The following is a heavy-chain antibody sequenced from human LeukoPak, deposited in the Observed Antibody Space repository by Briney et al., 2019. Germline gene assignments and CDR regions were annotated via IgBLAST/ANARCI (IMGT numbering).Heavy chain of an antibody. CDR1: GYTFTGYY. Sequence: ASVKVSCKASGYTFTGYYMHWVRQAPGQGLEWMGWINPNSGGTNYAQKFQGRVTMTRDTSISTAYMELSRLRSDDTAVYYCAEDWALRWSQGGFDYWGQGTLLTGSS. CDR3: AEDWALRWSQGGFDY. CDR2: INPNSGGT. J-gene: IGHJ4*02. D-gene: IGHD3-10*01. V-gene: IGHV1-2*02.